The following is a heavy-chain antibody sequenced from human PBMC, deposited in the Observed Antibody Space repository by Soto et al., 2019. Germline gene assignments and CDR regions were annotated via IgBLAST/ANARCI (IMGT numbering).Heavy chain of an antibody. CDR3: ARGPKLTDFGDRGYYGMDV. D-gene: IGHD4-17*01. Sequence: QVHLVQSGAEVKKPGASVTVPCKASGYTFSNYYMHWVRQAPGQGLEWVGIINPSGGGTTYAQNFQGRVTMTRDTSTSTVYMELNSLRSEDTAVYYCARGPKLTDFGDRGYYGMDVWGHGTTVTVSS. J-gene: IGHJ6*02. CDR2: INPSGGGT. CDR1: GYTFSNYY. V-gene: IGHV1-46*01.